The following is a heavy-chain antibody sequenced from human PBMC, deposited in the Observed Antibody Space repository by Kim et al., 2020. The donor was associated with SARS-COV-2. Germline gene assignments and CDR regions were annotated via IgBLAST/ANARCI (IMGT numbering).Heavy chain of an antibody. CDR1: GFTFSRYA. D-gene: IGHD6-19*01. V-gene: IGHV3-23*01. CDR3: AKDHPSSGWPTFDS. Sequence: GGSLRLSCAASGFTFSRYAMSWVRQAPGKGPEWIAAVNNGGNAYYANSAKGRFTVSRDNNRNTLDLQMNSLTAEDPALYFCAKDHPSSGWPTFDSWGQGT. CDR2: VNNGGNA. J-gene: IGHJ4*02.